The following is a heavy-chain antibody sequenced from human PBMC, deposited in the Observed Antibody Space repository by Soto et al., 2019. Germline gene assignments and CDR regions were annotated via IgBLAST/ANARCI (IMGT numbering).Heavy chain of an antibody. CDR3: ARDRDDDTDFVMDFFDP. CDR2: ICVSGST. D-gene: IGHD3-16*02. Sequence: PSETLSLTCTVSGGSINSYYWSWIRQPAGKGLEWIGRICVSGSTNYNPSLKSRVTMSVDASKNQFSLKLSSVSAADTAVYFCARDRDDDTDFVMDFFDPWGQGILVTVSS. V-gene: IGHV4-4*07. J-gene: IGHJ5*02. CDR1: GGSINSYY.